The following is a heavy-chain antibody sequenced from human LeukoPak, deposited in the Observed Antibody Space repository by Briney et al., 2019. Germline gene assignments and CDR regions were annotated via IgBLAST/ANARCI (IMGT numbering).Heavy chain of an antibody. CDR1: GFTFDDYA. CDR3: AKDIGYYYDSSGYYDY. CDR2: ISWNSGSI. V-gene: IGHV3-9*03. Sequence: PGGSLRLSCAASGFTFDDYAMHWVRQAPGKGLEWVSGISWNSGSIGYADSVKGRFTISRDNATNSLYLQMNSLGAEDMALYYCAKDIGYYYDSSGYYDYWGQGTLVTVSS. J-gene: IGHJ4*02. D-gene: IGHD3-22*01.